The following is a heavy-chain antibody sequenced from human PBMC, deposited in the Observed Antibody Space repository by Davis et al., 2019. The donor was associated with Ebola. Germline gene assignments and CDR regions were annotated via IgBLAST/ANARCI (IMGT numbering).Heavy chain of an antibody. D-gene: IGHD1-1*01. J-gene: IGHJ4*02. V-gene: IGHV1-18*01. CDR3: ARAQFPTTSDH. CDR2: ISADNDNT. CDR1: GGTFSSYT. Sequence: ASVKVSCKASGGTFSSYTISWVRQAPGQGLEWMGRISADNDNTKYAQKLQGRVTMTTDTSTSTAYMEVGSLRSDDTAVYYCARAQFPTTSDHWGQGTLVTVSS.